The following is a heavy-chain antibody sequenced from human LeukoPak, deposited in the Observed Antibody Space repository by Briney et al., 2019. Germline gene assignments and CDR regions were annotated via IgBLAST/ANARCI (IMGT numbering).Heavy chain of an antibody. J-gene: IGHJ3*02. Sequence: GGSLRLSCSASGFTFSSYAMHWVRQAPGKGLEYVSAISSNGGSTYYADSVKGRFTISRDNSKNTLYLQMSSLRAEDTAVYYCVKAYYYDSSGYGDAFDIWGQGTMATVSS. CDR2: ISSNGGST. V-gene: IGHV3-64D*09. CDR1: GFTFSSYA. D-gene: IGHD3-22*01. CDR3: VKAYYYDSSGYGDAFDI.